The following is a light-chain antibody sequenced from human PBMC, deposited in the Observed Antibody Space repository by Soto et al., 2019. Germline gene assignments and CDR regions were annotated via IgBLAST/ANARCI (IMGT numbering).Light chain of an antibody. CDR1: QSISDT. CDR2: GAS. CDR3: QQDNNWPST. J-gene: IGKJ1*01. V-gene: IGKV3-15*01. Sequence: EIVVTQSPATLSVSPGGRATLSCRASQSISDTLAWYQQKPGQAPRLLIHGASTRATGFPARFSGSGSGTDFTLTISSLQSEDFAVYYCQQDNNWPSTFGQGTKVDIK.